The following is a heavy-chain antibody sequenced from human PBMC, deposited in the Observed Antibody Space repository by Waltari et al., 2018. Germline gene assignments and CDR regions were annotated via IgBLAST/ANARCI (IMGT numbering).Heavy chain of an antibody. V-gene: IGHV4-34*01. CDR1: GGSFSGYY. J-gene: IGHJ2*01. CDR3: ARGRRDSSSWYPPYYWYFDL. CDR2: INHSGST. D-gene: IGHD6-13*01. Sequence: QVQLQQWGAGLLKPSETLSLTCAVYGGSFSGYYWSWIRQPPGTGLEWIGEINHSGSTNYNPSLKSRVTISVDTSKNQFSLKLSSVTAADTAVYYCARGRRDSSSWYPPYYWYFDLWGRGTLVTVSS.